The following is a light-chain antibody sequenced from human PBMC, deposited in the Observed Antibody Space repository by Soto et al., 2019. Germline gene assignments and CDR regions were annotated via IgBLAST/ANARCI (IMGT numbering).Light chain of an antibody. CDR2: AAS. Sequence: DIQMTQSPSTLSASVGDRVTITCRAGQSIRSWLAWYQQKPGKAPRLLIYAASSLKSGVPSRFSGSGSGTEFTLTISSLQPDDFATYYCQQYNSYSWTFGQGTKVEIK. V-gene: IGKV1-5*01. CDR3: QQYNSYSWT. J-gene: IGKJ1*01. CDR1: QSIRSW.